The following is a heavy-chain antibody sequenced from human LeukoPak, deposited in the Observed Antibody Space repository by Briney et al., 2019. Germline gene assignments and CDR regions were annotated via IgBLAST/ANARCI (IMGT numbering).Heavy chain of an antibody. V-gene: IGHV4-34*01. CDR1: GGSFSGYY. J-gene: IGHJ4*02. CDR2: INHSGST. D-gene: IGHD4-17*01. Sequence: SETLSLTCAVYGGSFSGYYWSWIRQPPGKGLEWIGEINHSGSTNYNPSLKSRVTISVDTSKNQFSLKLSSVTAADTAVYYCARGLSYGDPTAGYFDYWGQGTLVTASS. CDR3: ARGLSYGDPTAGYFDY.